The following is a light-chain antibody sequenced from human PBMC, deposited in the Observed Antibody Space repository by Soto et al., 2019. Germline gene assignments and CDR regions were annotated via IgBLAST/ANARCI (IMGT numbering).Light chain of an antibody. J-gene: IGLJ2*01. Sequence: QSALTQPPSASGSPGQSVTISCTGTSSDVGGYNYVSWYQQHPGKAPKLMIHEVSKRPSGVPDRFSGSKSGNTASLIVSGLQAEDEDDYYCSSYAGSNNLVFGGGTKLTVL. CDR2: EVS. CDR1: SSDVGGYNY. CDR3: SSYAGSNNLV. V-gene: IGLV2-8*01.